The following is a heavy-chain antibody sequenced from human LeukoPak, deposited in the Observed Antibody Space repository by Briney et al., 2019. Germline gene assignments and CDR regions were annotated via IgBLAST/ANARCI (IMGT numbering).Heavy chain of an antibody. CDR1: GFTFSSYS. J-gene: IGHJ4*02. D-gene: IGHD2-2*01. V-gene: IGHV3-21*01. CDR2: ISSSSSYI. Sequence: GGSLRLSCAASGFTFSSYSMTWVRQAPGKGLEWVSSISSSSSYIYYADSVKGRFTISRDNAKNSLYLQMNSLRAEDTAVYYCARVPAAIGGGDYWGQGTLVTVPS. CDR3: ARVPAAIGGGDY.